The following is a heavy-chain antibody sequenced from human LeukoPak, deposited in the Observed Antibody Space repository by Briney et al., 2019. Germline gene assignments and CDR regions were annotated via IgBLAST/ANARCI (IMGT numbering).Heavy chain of an antibody. D-gene: IGHD5-18*01. V-gene: IGHV4-59*08. CDR1: GGSISSYY. Sequence: SETLSLTCTVSGGSISSYYWSWIRQPPGKGLEWIGYIYESGTTNYNPSLESRVTISVDTSKNQFSLRLTSVTAADTAVYYCARHDYGYSYYFDYWGQGTLVTVSP. J-gene: IGHJ4*02. CDR2: IYESGTT. CDR3: ARHDYGYSYYFDY.